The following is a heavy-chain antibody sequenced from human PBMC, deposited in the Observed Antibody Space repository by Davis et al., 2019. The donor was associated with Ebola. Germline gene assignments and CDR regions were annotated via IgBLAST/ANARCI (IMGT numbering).Heavy chain of an antibody. D-gene: IGHD2-2*01. CDR1: GFTFSMYW. CDR3: ARDTTVVGGGQNY. J-gene: IGHJ4*02. Sequence: GESLKISCAASGFTFSMYWMSWVRQAPGKGPEWVANIKEDGSDKYYVDSVKGRFTISRDNAKNSLYLQMNSLRVEDTAVYYCARDTTVVGGGQNYWGQGTLVTVSS. V-gene: IGHV3-7*01. CDR2: IKEDGSDK.